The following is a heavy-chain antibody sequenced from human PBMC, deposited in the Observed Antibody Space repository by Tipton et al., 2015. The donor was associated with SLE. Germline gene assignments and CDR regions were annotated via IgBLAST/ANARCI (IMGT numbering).Heavy chain of an antibody. CDR3: ARDVRAAGIFDY. J-gene: IGHJ4*02. CDR1: GFTFSSYA. CDR2: ISGSGGST. V-gene: IGHV3-23*01. D-gene: IGHD6-13*01. Sequence: SLRLSCAASGFTFSSYAMSCVRQAPGKGLEWVSAISGSGGSTYYADSVKGRFTISRDNSKNTLYLQMNSLRAEDTAVYYCARDVRAAGIFDYWGQGTLVTVSS.